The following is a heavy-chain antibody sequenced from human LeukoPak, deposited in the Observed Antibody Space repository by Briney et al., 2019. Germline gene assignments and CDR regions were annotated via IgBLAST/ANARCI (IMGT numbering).Heavy chain of an antibody. Sequence: SETLSLTCTVSGGSISSYYWSWIRQPPGKGLEWIGRIYNSGSTNYNTNYNPSLTSRVTMSVDMSKNQFSLKLNSVSAADTAVYFCARAIWYGSGTTAFDYWGQGTLVTVSP. V-gene: IGHV4-4*07. CDR2: IYNSGST. D-gene: IGHD3-10*01. CDR1: GGSISSYY. CDR3: ARAIWYGSGTTAFDY. J-gene: IGHJ4*02.